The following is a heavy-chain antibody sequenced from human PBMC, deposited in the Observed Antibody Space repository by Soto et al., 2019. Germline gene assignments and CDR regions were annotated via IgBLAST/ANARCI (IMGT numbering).Heavy chain of an antibody. V-gene: IGHV3-7*01. Sequence: EVQLVESGGGLVQPGGSLRLSCAASGFTFSSYWMSWVRQAPGKGLEWVANIKQDGSEKYYVDSVKGRFTISRDNAKNSLYLQMNSLRAEDTAVYYCARDAPFGYSYGYRYWGQGTQVTVSS. CDR3: ARDAPFGYSYGYRY. J-gene: IGHJ4*02. CDR1: GFTFSSYW. CDR2: IKQDGSEK. D-gene: IGHD5-18*01.